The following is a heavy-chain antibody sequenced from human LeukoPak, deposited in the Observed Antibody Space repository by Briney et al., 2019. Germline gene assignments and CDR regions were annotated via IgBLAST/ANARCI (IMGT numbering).Heavy chain of an antibody. V-gene: IGHV4-59*01. D-gene: IGHD5-12*01. Sequence: KPSETLFLTCTLSGGSISTYYWSWIRQPPGKGLERIGYIYHSGSTNYNPSLKSRVTISVDTSKNQFSLKLSSVTAADTAVYYCARGGGYASPIGYWGQGALVTVSS. CDR3: ARGGGYASPIGY. J-gene: IGHJ4*02. CDR1: GGSISTYY. CDR2: IYHSGST.